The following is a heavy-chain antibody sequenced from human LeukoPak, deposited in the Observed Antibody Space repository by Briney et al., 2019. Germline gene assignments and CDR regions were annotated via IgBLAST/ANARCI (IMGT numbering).Heavy chain of an antibody. D-gene: IGHD3-22*01. CDR2: IYSGGGT. CDR3: ARAPADGSSGYYGYYYYYYYMDV. V-gene: IGHV3-53*01. J-gene: IGHJ6*03. Sequence: GGSLRLSCAASGFTVSSNYMSWVRQAPGKGLEWVSVIYSGGGTYYADSVKGRFTISRDNSKNTLYLQMNSLRAEDTAVYYCARAPADGSSGYYGYYYYYYYMDVWGKGTTVTVSS. CDR1: GFTVSSNY.